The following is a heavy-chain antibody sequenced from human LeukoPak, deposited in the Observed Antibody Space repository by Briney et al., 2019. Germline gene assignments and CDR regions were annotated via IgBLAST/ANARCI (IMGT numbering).Heavy chain of an antibody. CDR2: IYHSGST. J-gene: IGHJ3*02. V-gene: IGHV4-4*02. D-gene: IGHD1-7*01. CDR1: GGSISSSNW. Sequence: SGTLSLTCAVSGGSISSSNWWSWVRQPPGKGLEWIGEIYHSGSTNYNPSLKSRVTISVDKSKNQFSLKLSSVAAADTAVYYCARLTGTTNMDAFDIWGQGTMVTVSS. CDR3: ARLTGTTNMDAFDI.